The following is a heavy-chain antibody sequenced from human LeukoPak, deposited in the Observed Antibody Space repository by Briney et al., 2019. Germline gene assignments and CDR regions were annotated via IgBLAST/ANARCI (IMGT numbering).Heavy chain of an antibody. Sequence: PGRSLRLSCAASGFTFSSYGMHWVRQAPGKGLEWVAVIWYDGSNKYYVDSVKGRFTISRDNSKNTLYLQMNSLRDDDTAVYYCVRGVGVSRFNYLDPWGQGTLVIVSS. CDR1: GFTFSSYG. V-gene: IGHV3-33*01. J-gene: IGHJ5*02. CDR3: VRGVGVSRFNYLDP. CDR2: IWYDGSNK. D-gene: IGHD1-7*01.